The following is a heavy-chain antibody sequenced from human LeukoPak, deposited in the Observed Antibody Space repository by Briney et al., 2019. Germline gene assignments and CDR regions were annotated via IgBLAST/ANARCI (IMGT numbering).Heavy chain of an antibody. J-gene: IGHJ3*02. D-gene: IGHD3-3*01. CDR3: ARDAPTKSYDFWSGYYAFDI. Sequence: PSETLSLTCTVSVRSYSSYNGSWIRQPPGKGLEWIGYIYYSGSTNYNPSLKSRVTMSVDTSKYQFSLKLSSVTAADTAVYYCARDAPTKSYDFWSGYYAFDIWGQGTMVTVSS. CDR2: IYYSGST. CDR1: VRSYSSYN. V-gene: IGHV4-59*01.